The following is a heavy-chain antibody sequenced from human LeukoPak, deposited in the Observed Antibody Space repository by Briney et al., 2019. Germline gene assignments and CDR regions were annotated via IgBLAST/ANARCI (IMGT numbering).Heavy chain of an antibody. V-gene: IGHV4-4*07. Sequence: PSETLSLTCTVFGVSISSFYWSWIRQPAGKGLQWIGRIYTSGSTNYSPSLRSRVTMSVDTSKNQFSLKLNSVTAADTAVYFCARSPDWPIDSWGQGTLVTVSS. J-gene: IGHJ4*02. CDR3: ARSPDWPIDS. CDR2: IYTSGST. D-gene: IGHD3-9*01. CDR1: GVSISSFY.